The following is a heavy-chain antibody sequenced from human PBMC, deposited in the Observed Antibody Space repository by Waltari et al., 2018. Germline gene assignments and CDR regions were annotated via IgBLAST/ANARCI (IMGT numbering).Heavy chain of an antibody. CDR2: IYYSGRT. D-gene: IGHD6-19*01. J-gene: IGHJ6*02. V-gene: IGHV4-39*07. Sequence: QLQLQESGPGLVKPSETLSLTCTVSGGSISSSSYYWGWIRQPPGKGLEWIGSIYYSGRTYYNPSLKSRVTISVDTSKNQFSLKLSSVTAADTAVYYCARMKKSSAKNYGMDVWGQGTTVTVSS. CDR1: GGSISSSSYY. CDR3: ARMKKSSAKNYGMDV.